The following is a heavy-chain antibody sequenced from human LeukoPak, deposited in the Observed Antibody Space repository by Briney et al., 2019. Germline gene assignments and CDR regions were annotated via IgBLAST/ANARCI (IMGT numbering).Heavy chain of an antibody. CDR1: GFTLSSYT. CDR2: ISGSGGST. Sequence: GGSLRLSYAASGFTLSSYTMSWVRQAPGKGLEWVSAISGSGGSTYYADSVKGRFTISRDNSKNTLYLQMNSLRAEDTAVYYCAKSKGGLLWFGELLLIDAFDIWGQGTMVTVSS. V-gene: IGHV3-23*01. D-gene: IGHD3-10*01. CDR3: AKSKGGLLWFGELLLIDAFDI. J-gene: IGHJ3*02.